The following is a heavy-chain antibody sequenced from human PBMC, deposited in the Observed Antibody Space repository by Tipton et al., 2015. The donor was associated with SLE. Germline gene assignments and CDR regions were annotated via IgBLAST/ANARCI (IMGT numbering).Heavy chain of an antibody. V-gene: IGHV4-34*01. CDR1: GGSFSGYY. CDR2: INHSGST. CDR3: ARGLGVVVAVAFDI. J-gene: IGHJ3*02. Sequence: TLSLTCAVYGGSFSGYYWSWIRQPPGKGLEWIGEINHSGSTNYNPSPKSRVTISADTSKNQFSLKLSSVTAADTAVYYCARGLGVVVAVAFDIWGQGTMVIVSS. D-gene: IGHD2-15*01.